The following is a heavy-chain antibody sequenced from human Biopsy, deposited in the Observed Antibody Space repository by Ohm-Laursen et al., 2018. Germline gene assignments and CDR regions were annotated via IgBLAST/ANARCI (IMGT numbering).Heavy chain of an antibody. J-gene: IGHJ6*02. Sequence: GTLSLTCAVSGGSISSFYWTWIRQSPGKGLEWIGYINHSGHTNYNPSLKSRLTMSVDTSKNQFSLKLTSVTAADTAVYYCARDRIAYCTATSCDNFGLDVWGQGTTVTVSS. CDR2: INHSGHT. V-gene: IGHV4-59*01. CDR3: ARDRIAYCTATSCDNFGLDV. D-gene: IGHD2-8*02. CDR1: GGSISSFY.